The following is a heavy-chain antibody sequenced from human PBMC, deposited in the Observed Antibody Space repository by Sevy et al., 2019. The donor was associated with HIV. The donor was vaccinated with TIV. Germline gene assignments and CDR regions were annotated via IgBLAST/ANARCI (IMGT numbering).Heavy chain of an antibody. CDR2: ISITGGGT. CDR3: AKDRVSGTYYTGDFDY. D-gene: IGHD3-10*01. CDR1: GFSFSIYA. J-gene: IGHJ4*02. Sequence: GGSLRLSCAASGFSFSIYAMSWVRQAPGKGLEWVSVISITGGGTYYADSVKGRFTISRDNSKNTLYLQMNTLRAEDTAVYYCAKDRVSGTYYTGDFDYWGQGTLVTVSS. V-gene: IGHV3-23*01.